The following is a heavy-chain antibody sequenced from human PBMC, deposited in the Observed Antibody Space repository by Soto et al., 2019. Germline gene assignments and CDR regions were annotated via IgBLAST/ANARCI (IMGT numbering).Heavy chain of an antibody. V-gene: IGHV3-23*01. Sequence: GGSLRLSCAASGFTFGIDALSWVRQAPGKGLEWVSTISGNGGTTYYADSVKGRFTISRDNSKNTLYLQMNSLRAEDTAVYYCAAQDYGDTGDYWGQGTLVTAPQ. CDR2: ISGNGGTT. D-gene: IGHD4-17*01. CDR3: AAQDYGDTGDY. CDR1: GFTFGIDA. J-gene: IGHJ4*02.